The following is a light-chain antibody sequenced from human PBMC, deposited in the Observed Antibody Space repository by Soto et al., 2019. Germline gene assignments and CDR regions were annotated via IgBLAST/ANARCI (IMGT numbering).Light chain of an antibody. CDR1: SSNIGAGYD. Sequence: QSVLTQPPSVSGAPGQRVTISCTGSSSNIGAGYDVHWYQPLPGTAPKLLIYGNSNRPSGVPDRFSGSKSGTSASLAITGLQAEDEADYYCQSYDSSLSGSVLGGGTKLTVL. CDR2: GNS. J-gene: IGLJ2*01. CDR3: QSYDSSLSGSV. V-gene: IGLV1-40*01.